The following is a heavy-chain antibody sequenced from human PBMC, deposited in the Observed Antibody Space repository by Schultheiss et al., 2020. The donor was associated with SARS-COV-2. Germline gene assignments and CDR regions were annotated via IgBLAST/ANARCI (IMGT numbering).Heavy chain of an antibody. D-gene: IGHD3-22*01. Sequence: GESLKISCAASGFTFSSYAMSWVRQAPGKGLEWVGRIKSKTDGGTTDYAAPVKGRFTISRDDSKNTLYLQMNSLKTEDTAVYYCTTIFGNYYDSSGYYFDYWGQGTLVTVSS. CDR2: IKSKTDGGTT. CDR3: TTIFGNYYDSSGYYFDY. J-gene: IGHJ4*02. CDR1: GFTFSSYA. V-gene: IGHV3-15*01.